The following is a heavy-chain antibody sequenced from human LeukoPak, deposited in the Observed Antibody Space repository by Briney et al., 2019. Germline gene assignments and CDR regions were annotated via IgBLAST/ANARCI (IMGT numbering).Heavy chain of an antibody. CDR2: ISSSSSYI. Sequence: GGSLRLSCAASGFTFSSYGMNWVRQAPGKGLEWVLSISSSSSYIYYADSVKGRFTISRDNAKNSLYLQMNSLRAEDTAVYYCARARNYYGSGSYIWGQGTLVTVSS. J-gene: IGHJ4*02. CDR1: GFTFSSYG. D-gene: IGHD3-10*01. CDR3: ARARNYYGSGSYI. V-gene: IGHV3-21*01.